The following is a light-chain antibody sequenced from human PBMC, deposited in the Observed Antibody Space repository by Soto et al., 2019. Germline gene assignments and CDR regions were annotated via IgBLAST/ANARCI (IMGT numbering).Light chain of an antibody. V-gene: IGKV1-5*01. CDR2: DAS. Sequence: DIQMTQSPSTLSASVGDRVTITCRASQSISGWLAWYQKKPGKDPKLLIYDASSLQSGVPSRFSGSGSGTEFTLTISSLQTDDFATYYCQQYDSYTRTFGHGTKVEIK. CDR3: QQYDSYTRT. CDR1: QSISGW. J-gene: IGKJ1*01.